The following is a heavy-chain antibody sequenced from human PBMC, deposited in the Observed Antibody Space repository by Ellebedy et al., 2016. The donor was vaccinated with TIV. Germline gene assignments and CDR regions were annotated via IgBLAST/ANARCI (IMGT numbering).Heavy chain of an antibody. Sequence: GGSLRLSCAASGFTLNSYSMNWVRQAPGKGLEWVSSISSSSSYIYYADSVKCRFTISRDNAKNSLYLQMNSLRAEDTAVYYCAREAYDILTGYRPDYWGQGTLVTVSS. CDR1: GFTLNSYS. J-gene: IGHJ4*02. CDR2: ISSSSSYI. CDR3: AREAYDILTGYRPDY. V-gene: IGHV3-21*01. D-gene: IGHD3-9*01.